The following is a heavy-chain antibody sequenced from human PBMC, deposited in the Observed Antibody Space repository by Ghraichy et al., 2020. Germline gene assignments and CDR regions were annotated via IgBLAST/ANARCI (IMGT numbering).Heavy chain of an antibody. V-gene: IGHV1-2*06. CDR2: INPNSGGT. J-gene: IGHJ3*02. Sequence: VKVSCKASGYTFTGYYMHWVRQAPGQGLEWMGRINPNSGGTNYAQKFQGRVTMTRDTSISTAYMELSRLRSDDTAVYYCARLVGATGEVTFDIWGQGTMVTVSS. CDR3: ARLVGATGEVTFDI. CDR1: GYTFTGYY. D-gene: IGHD1-26*01.